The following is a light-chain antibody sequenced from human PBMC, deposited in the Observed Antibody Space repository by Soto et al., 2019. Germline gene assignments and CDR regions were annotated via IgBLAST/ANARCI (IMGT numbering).Light chain of an antibody. J-gene: IGKJ1*01. CDR3: QQYGSSPPT. Sequence: EIVLTQSPGTLSLSPGEMTTLSCMASQSISRYLAWYQQKPGQGPRLLIYGASSRATGTPDRFSGSGSGTDFTLTINRLEPEDFALYYCQQYGSSPPTFGQGTKVDIK. CDR2: GAS. V-gene: IGKV3-20*01. CDR1: QSISRY.